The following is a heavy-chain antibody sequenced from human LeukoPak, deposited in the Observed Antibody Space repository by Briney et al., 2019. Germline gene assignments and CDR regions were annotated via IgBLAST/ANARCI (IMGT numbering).Heavy chain of an antibody. J-gene: IGHJ1*01. CDR2: ISYDGSNK. CDR1: GFTFSRYG. V-gene: IGHV3-30*03. CDR3: ARDYYDSSGYYYFQH. D-gene: IGHD3-22*01. Sequence: GGSLRLSCAASGFTFSRYGMHWVRQAPGKGLEWVAVISYDGSNKYYADSAKGRFTISRDNSKNTLYLQMNSLRAEDTALYYCARDYYDSSGYYYFQHWGQGTLVTVSS.